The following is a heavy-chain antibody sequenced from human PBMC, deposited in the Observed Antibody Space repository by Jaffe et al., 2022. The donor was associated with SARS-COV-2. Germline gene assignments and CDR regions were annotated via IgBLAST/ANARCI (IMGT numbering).Heavy chain of an antibody. D-gene: IGHD2-15*01. CDR2: ISSDSSHI. J-gene: IGHJ4*02. V-gene: IGHV3-21*01. Sequence: EVQLEESGGGLVKPGGSLRLSCAVSGFTFSSYSMSWVRQAPGKGLEWVSSISSDSSHIYYADSVKGRFTISRDNAKNSLFLQMNSLRAEDTAVYYCAKVGGWGSGTGGSSYSDYWGQGTLVTVSS. CDR1: GFTFSSYS. CDR3: AKVGGWGSGTGGSSYSDY.